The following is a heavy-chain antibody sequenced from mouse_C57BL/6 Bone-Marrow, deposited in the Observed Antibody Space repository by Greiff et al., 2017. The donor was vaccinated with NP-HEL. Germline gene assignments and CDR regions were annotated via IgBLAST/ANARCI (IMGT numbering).Heavy chain of an antibody. CDR1: GFTFSDYG. J-gene: IGHJ2*01. Sequence: EVKLEESGGGLVKPGGSLKLSCAASGFTFSDYGMHWVRQAPEKGLEWVAYISSGSSTIYYADTVKGRFTISRDNAKNTLFLQMTSLRSEDTAMYYCAIYYGSSIDYWGQGTTLTVSS. CDR3: AIYYGSSIDY. V-gene: IGHV5-17*01. D-gene: IGHD1-1*01. CDR2: ISSGSSTI.